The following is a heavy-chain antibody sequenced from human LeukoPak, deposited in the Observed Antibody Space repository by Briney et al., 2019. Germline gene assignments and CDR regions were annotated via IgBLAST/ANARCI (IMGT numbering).Heavy chain of an antibody. Sequence: SGGSLRLSCAASGFTFRSYAMSWVRQAPGKGLEWVSAIRGSDGSTYYADSVKGRFTISRDNSKNTLSLQMSSLRAEDTAVYYCAKAGHFYYYGMDVWGKGTTVTVSS. V-gene: IGHV3-23*01. J-gene: IGHJ6*04. CDR1: GFTFRSYA. CDR2: IRGSDGST. CDR3: AKAGHFYYYGMDV.